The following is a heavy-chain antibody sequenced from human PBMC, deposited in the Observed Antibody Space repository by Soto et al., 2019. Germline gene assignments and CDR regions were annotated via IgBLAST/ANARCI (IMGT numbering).Heavy chain of an antibody. Sequence: SWTFSLTCAISRDSVSSNSSAWNWLRQSPSRGLDWLGMTYYNSNCYNHYAVSVKSRITITPDTSKNQFSLQLNSVTPEDTAVYYCASMDLMAARDYYHYGIDIWGQGTTVTVSS. CDR1: RDSVSSNSSA. D-gene: IGHD6-6*01. CDR2: TYYNSNCYN. V-gene: IGHV6-1*01. J-gene: IGHJ6*02. CDR3: ASMDLMAARDYYHYGIDI.